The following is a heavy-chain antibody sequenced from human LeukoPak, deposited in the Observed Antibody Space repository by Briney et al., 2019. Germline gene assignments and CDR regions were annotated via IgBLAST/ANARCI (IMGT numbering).Heavy chain of an antibody. J-gene: IGHJ4*02. CDR2: ISYDGSDK. D-gene: IGHD5-24*01. CDR3: ARGGDGYTLRY. Sequence: GGSLRLSCAASEFMFSSYAMHWVRQAPGKGLEWMAVISYDGSDKYYADSVKGRFTISRDNSKNTLYLQMGSLRTEDMAVYYCARGGDGYTLRYWGQGALVTVSS. CDR1: EFMFSSYA. V-gene: IGHV3-30*14.